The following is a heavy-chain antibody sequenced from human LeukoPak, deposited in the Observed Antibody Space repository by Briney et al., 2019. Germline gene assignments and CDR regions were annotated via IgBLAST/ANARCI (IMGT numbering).Heavy chain of an antibody. D-gene: IGHD6-6*01. V-gene: IGHV3-7*01. CDR3: ARESFAARWD. J-gene: IGHJ4*02. CDR2: IKQDGSEK. Sequence: GGSLRLSCAASGFSFSMYWMSWVRQAPGKGLEWVANIKQDGSEKDYVDSVKGRFTISRDNAKNSLYLQMNSLTAEDTAVYYCARESFAARWDWGQGTLVTVSS. CDR1: GFSFSMYW.